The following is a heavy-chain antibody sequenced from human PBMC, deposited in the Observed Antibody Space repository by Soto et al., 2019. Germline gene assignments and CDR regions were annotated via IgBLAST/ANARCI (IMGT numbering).Heavy chain of an antibody. CDR3: ARDLWGYCGTDCYPLDV. J-gene: IGHJ6*02. CDR1: GGSISRYY. CDR2: LYNTGST. V-gene: IGHV4-59*01. Sequence: SETLSLTCTVSGGSISRYYWSWIRQPPGKGLEWIGYLYNTGSTIYNPSLESRVTISVDTSKNQFSLKLNSVTAADTAVYYCARDLWGYCGTDCYPLDVWCPGTTVT. D-gene: IGHD2-21*02.